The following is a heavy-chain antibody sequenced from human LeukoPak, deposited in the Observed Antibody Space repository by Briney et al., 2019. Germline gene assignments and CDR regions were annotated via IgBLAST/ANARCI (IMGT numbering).Heavy chain of an antibody. Sequence: GASVKVSCKASGDSFSSYAVSWVRQAPGQGLEWMGVIIPISATANYAQKFQGRVTLTADKSTNTAYMELTSLTSDDTAIYYCATTNDGGGYQWGDFFDYWGQGTLVTVSS. CDR3: ATTNDGGGYQWGDFFDY. J-gene: IGHJ4*02. V-gene: IGHV1-69*06. CDR1: GDSFSSYA. CDR2: IIPISATA. D-gene: IGHD3-22*01.